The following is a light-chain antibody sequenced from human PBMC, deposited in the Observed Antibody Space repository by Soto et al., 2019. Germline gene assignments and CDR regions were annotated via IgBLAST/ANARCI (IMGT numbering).Light chain of an antibody. V-gene: IGKV3-11*01. CDR1: QSVSSY. CDR3: QQRSDWWT. J-gene: IGKJ1*01. CDR2: DAS. Sequence: EIVLTQSPVTLSLSPGERATLSCRASQSVSSYLAWCQQKPGQAPRLLMYDASNRATGIPARFSGSGSGTDFTLTISSLEPEDSAVYYCQQRSDWWTFGQGTKVEIK.